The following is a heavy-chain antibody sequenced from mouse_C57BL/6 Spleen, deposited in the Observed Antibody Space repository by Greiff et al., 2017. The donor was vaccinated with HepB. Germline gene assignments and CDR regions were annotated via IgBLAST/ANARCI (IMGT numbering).Heavy chain of an antibody. D-gene: IGHD2-4*01. CDR2: INPSTGGT. J-gene: IGHJ1*03. CDR1: GYSFTGYY. Sequence: VQLQQPGPELVKPGASVKISCKASGYSFTGYYMNWVKQSPEKSLEWIGEINPSTGGTTYNQKFKAKATLTVDKSSSTAYMQLKSLTSEDSAVYYCAPIYYDYHWYFDVWGTGTTVTVSS. V-gene: IGHV1-42*01. CDR3: APIYYDYHWYFDV.